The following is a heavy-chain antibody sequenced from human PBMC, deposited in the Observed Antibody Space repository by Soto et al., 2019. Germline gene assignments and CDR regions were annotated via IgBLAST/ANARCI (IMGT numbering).Heavy chain of an antibody. D-gene: IGHD6-13*01. CDR3: AKDRHCSTIRHFDS. J-gene: IGHJ4*02. Sequence: EVQLLESGGGLVQPGGSLRLSCAASGFTFSSFSMSWVRQAPGGGLEWVAGSGGFGGATAYADSVKGRFSISRDNSKDTLFLQLNSLRAEDTAVYYCAKDRHCSTIRHFDSWGQGTLVTVSS. CDR1: GFTFSSFS. V-gene: IGHV3-23*01. CDR2: SGGFGGAT.